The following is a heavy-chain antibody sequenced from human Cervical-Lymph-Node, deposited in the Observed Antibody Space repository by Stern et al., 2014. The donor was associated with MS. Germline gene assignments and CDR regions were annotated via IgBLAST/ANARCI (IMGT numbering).Heavy chain of an antibody. CDR3: ARDSGIAVAGTGAFDI. Sequence: QMQLQESGPGLVKPSQTLSLTCIVSGGTISSGGYYWSWIRQHPGKGLEWIGSIYYSGSTYYNPSLKSRVTISVDTSKNQFSLKLSSVTAADTAVYYCARDSGIAVAGTGAFDIWGQGTMVTVSS. D-gene: IGHD6-19*01. CDR1: GGTISSGGYY. J-gene: IGHJ3*02. V-gene: IGHV4-31*03. CDR2: IYYSGST.